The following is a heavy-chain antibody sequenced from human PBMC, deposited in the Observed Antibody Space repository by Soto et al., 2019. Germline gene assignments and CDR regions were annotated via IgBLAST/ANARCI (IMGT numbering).Heavy chain of an antibody. J-gene: IGHJ6*02. D-gene: IGHD3-9*01. CDR2: IWYDGSNK. Sequence: GGSLRLSCAASGFTFSSYGMHWVRQAPGKGLEWVAVIWYDGSNKYYADSVKGRFTISRDNSKNTLYLQMNSLRAEDTAVYYCARVYDILTGEQYGMDVWGQGTTVTVSS. CDR3: ARVYDILTGEQYGMDV. V-gene: IGHV3-33*01. CDR1: GFTFSSYG.